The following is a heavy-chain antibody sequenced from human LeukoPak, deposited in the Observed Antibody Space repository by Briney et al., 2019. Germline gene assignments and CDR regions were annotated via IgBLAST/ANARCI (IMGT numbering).Heavy chain of an antibody. CDR1: GGSISSGDYY. CDR3: ARGSGSGVPFDY. Sequence: SGTLSLTRTVSGGSISSGDYYWSWIRQPPGKGLEWIGYIYYSGSTYYNPSLKSRVTISVDTSKNQFSLKLSSVTAADTAVYFCARGSGSGVPFDYWGQGTLVTVSS. CDR2: IYYSGST. V-gene: IGHV4-30-4*01. D-gene: IGHD3-10*01. J-gene: IGHJ4*02.